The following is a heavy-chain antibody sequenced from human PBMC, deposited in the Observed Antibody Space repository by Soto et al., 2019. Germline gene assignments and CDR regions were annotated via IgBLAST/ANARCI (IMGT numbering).Heavy chain of an antibody. CDR1: GFTFSSYS. CDR2: ISSSSSYI. J-gene: IGHJ4*02. D-gene: IGHD3-22*01. V-gene: IGHV3-21*01. Sequence: EVQLVESGGGLVKPGGSLRLSCAASGFTFSSYSMNWVRQAPGKGLEWVSSISSSSSYIYYADSVKGRFTISRDNAKNSLYLQMNSLRAEDTAVYYCASSWFLGAAGYWGQGTLVTVSS. CDR3: ASSWFLGAAGY.